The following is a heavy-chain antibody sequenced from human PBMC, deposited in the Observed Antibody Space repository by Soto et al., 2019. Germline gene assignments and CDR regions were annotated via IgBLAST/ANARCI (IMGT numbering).Heavy chain of an antibody. J-gene: IGHJ4*02. D-gene: IGHD2-15*01. CDR3: ARGYCSGGSCPPFDN. CDR1: GGTFSSYA. V-gene: IGHV1-69*13. CDR2: IIPIFGTA. Sequence: ASVKVSCKASGGTFSSYAISWVRQAPGQGLEWMGGIIPIFGTANYAQKFQGRVTITADESTSTAYMELSSLRSEDTAVYYCARGYCSGGSCPPFDNWGQGTLVTVSS.